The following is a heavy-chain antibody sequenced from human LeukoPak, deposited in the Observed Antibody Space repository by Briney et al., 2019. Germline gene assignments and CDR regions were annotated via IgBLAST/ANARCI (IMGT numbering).Heavy chain of an antibody. CDR2: INAGNGNT. J-gene: IGHJ2*01. CDR1: GYTFTSYA. CDR3: ARGAAAAPNWYFDL. V-gene: IGHV1-3*01. D-gene: IGHD6-13*01. Sequence: ASVKVSCKASGYTFTSYAMHWVRQAPGQRLEWMGWINAGNGNTKYSQKFQGRVTITRDTSASTAYMELRSLRSDDTAVYYCARGAAAAPNWYFDLWGRGTLVTVSS.